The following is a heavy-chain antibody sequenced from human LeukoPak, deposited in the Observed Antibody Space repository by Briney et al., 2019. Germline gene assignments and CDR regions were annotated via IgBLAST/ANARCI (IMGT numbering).Heavy chain of an antibody. CDR3: AKDREVRGYYGLDV. J-gene: IGHJ6*02. CDR1: EFTFSPYA. V-gene: IGHV3-30*07. CDR2: ISYDGSDK. D-gene: IGHD3-10*01. Sequence: GGSLRLSCVASEFTFSPYAFHWVRQAPGKGLEWVSFISYDGSDKYYTDSVKGRFTISRDNSKNTLYLQMNSLRAEDTAVYYCAKDREVRGYYGLDVWGQGTTVTVSS.